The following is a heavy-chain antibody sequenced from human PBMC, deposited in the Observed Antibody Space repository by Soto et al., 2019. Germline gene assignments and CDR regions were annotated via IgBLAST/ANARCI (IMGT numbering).Heavy chain of an antibody. CDR2: INPSGGST. Sequence: GASVKTCCKASGYTFTSYYMHWVRQAPGQGLEWMGIINPSGGSTSYAQKFQGRVTMTRDTSTSTVYMELSSLRSEDTAVYYCARDGRSSYCSAGYYFDYWGQGTLVTVSS. J-gene: IGHJ4*02. D-gene: IGHD2-15*01. CDR3: ARDGRSSYCSAGYYFDY. CDR1: GYTFTSYY. V-gene: IGHV1-46*01.